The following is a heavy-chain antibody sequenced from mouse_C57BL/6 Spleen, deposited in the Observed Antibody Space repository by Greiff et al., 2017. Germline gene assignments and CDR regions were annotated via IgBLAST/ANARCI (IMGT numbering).Heavy chain of an antibody. J-gene: IGHJ1*03. CDR1: GYSITSGYY. D-gene: IGHD1-3*01. V-gene: IGHV3-6*01. CDR3: AREGVGGYFDV. CDR2: ISYDGSN. Sequence: EVQVVESGPGLVKPSQSLSLTCSVTGYSITSGYYWNWIRQFPGNKLEWMGYISYDGSNNYNPSLKNRISITRDTSKNQFFLKLNSVTTEDTATYYCAREGVGGYFDVWGTGTTVTVSS.